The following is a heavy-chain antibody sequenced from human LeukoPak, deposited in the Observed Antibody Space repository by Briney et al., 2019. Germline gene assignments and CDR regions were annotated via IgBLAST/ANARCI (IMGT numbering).Heavy chain of an antibody. J-gene: IGHJ4*02. CDR3: AKVFFSGSYYAASDY. CDR2: ISYDGSNK. V-gene: IGHV3-30*18. Sequence: PGRSLRLSCAASGFTFSTYGMHWVRQAPGRGLKWVAVISYDGSNKYYADPVKGRFTISRDNSKNTLYLQMNSLGAEDTAVYYCAKVFFSGSYYAASDYWGQGTLVTVSS. D-gene: IGHD1-26*01. CDR1: GFTFSTYG.